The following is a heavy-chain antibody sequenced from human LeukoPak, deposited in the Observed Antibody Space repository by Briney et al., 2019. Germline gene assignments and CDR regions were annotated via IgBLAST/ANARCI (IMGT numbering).Heavy chain of an antibody. Sequence: GGSLRLSCAASGFTFSSYSMNWVRQAPGKGLEWVAVISYDGSNKYYADSVKGRFTISRDNSKNTLYLQMNSLRAEDTAVYYCARDKSSGSLDYWGQGTLVTVSS. V-gene: IGHV3-30*03. CDR1: GFTFSSYS. CDR3: ARDKSSGSLDY. J-gene: IGHJ4*02. CDR2: ISYDGSNK. D-gene: IGHD1-26*01.